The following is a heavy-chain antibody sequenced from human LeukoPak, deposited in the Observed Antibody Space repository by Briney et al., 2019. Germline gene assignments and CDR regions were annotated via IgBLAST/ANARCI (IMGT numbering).Heavy chain of an antibody. CDR3: ARGKTYYDISKDAFDI. Sequence: SETLSLTCTVSSGSISSYYWSWIWHPPAQGLEWIGYIYYSGNTNYNPTRKSRVTISVDTSKNQFSLKLSSVTAADTAVYYCARGKTYYDISKDAFDIWGQGTMVTVSS. CDR1: SGSISSYY. CDR2: IYYSGNT. V-gene: IGHV4-59*01. J-gene: IGHJ3*02. D-gene: IGHD3-22*01.